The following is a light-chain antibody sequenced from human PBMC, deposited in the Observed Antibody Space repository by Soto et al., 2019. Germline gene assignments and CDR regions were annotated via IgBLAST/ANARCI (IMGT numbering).Light chain of an antibody. V-gene: IGLV2-11*01. CDR3: SSHAGTSVV. CDR1: SSDVGGYNY. J-gene: IGLJ1*01. Sequence: QSALTQPRSVSGSPGQSVTISCTGTSSDVGGYNYVAWFRQHPGKTPKVIIYDVTKRPSGVPDRFSGSKSGNTASLTISGLQAEDEADYYCSSHAGTSVVFGGGTKATVL. CDR2: DVT.